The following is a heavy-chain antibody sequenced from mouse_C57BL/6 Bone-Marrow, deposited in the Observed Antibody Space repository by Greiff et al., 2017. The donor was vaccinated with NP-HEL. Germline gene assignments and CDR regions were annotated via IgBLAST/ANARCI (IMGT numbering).Heavy chain of an antibody. Sequence: QVQLQQSGAELARPGASVKMSCKASGYTFTSYTMHWVKQRPGQGLEWIGYINPSSGYTKYNQKFKDKATLTADKSSSTAYMQLSSLTSEDSAVYYCARKESGHWYFDVWGTGTTVTVSS. CDR2: INPSSGYT. CDR3: ARKESGHWYFDV. J-gene: IGHJ1*03. D-gene: IGHD3-1*01. CDR1: GYTFTSYT. V-gene: IGHV1-4*01.